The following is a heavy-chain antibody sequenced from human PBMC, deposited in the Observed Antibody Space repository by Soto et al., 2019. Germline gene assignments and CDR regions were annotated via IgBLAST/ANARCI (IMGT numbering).Heavy chain of an antibody. Sequence: GGSLRLSCAGSGFTFSNYWTSWVRQAPGKGLKWLANIKEDGSEKYYVDSVEGRFTISRDNPKNTLYLQMNSLRAEDTAVYYCTRDEFPTGDSWGQGILVPVSS. V-gene: IGHV3-7*01. CDR2: IKEDGSEK. CDR3: TRDEFPTGDS. CDR1: GFTFSNYW. J-gene: IGHJ5*01. D-gene: IGHD2-21*01.